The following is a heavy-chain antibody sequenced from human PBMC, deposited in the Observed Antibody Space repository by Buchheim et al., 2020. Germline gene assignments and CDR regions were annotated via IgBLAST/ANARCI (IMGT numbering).Heavy chain of an antibody. CDR2: IYAIGSSST. CDR1: GDSIRSPNYY. J-gene: IGHJ5*01. V-gene: IGHV4-61*02. Sequence: QVQLQESGPGLVKPSQTLSLTCTVSGDSIRSPNYYWSWIRQPAGRGLEWIGHIYAIGSSSTKYSPSLQSRVTISVAKSQNQFSLKLTSVTAADTAMYYCARLPTGSAWFDSWGQG. CDR3: ARLPTGSAWFDS.